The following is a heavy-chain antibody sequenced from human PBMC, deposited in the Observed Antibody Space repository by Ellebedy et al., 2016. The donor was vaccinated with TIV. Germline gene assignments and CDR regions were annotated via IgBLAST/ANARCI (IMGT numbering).Heavy chain of an antibody. CDR2: VYYSGSP. J-gene: IGHJ4*02. Sequence: MPSETLSLTCSASGGSVSSTRYYWAWIRQPPGKGLEYIGSVYYSGSPYYNPSFKSRVNLSADTSKNHFSMNLRTVTAADTAVYYCARIDSWQPIDDWGQGFLVTVSS. CDR3: ARIDSWQPIDD. CDR1: GGSVSSTRYY. V-gene: IGHV4-39*02. D-gene: IGHD3-9*01.